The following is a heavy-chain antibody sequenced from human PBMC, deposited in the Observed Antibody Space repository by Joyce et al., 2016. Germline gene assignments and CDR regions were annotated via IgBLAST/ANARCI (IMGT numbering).Heavy chain of an antibody. D-gene: IGHD4-23*01. CDR2: SYYSGRT. V-gene: IGHV4-30-4*01. CDR1: GGAVSSGDHY. J-gene: IGHJ4*02. CDR3: ARVQAEDDNGGNTYFDY. Sequence: QVQLQESGPGLLKPSQTLSLTCTVSGGAVSSGDHYWSWIRQSPGKGLEWIGYSYYSGRTYYNPSLQSRVTISVDTSKNQFSLKLPYVTAADTAVYYCARVQAEDDNGGNTYFDYWGQGTLVTVSS.